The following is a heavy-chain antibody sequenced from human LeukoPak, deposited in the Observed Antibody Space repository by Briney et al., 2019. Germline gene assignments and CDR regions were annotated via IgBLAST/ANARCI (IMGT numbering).Heavy chain of an antibody. Sequence: GGSLRLSCAASGFTFSSRWMHWVRQTPGKGLVWVSRISSDASTINYADSVKGRFTISRDNAKNTLYLQMISLRAEDTAVYYCVRDNPRCCGVVPANIDDYWGQGTLVTVSS. CDR1: GFTFSSRW. V-gene: IGHV3-74*01. D-gene: IGHD2-15*01. CDR3: VRDNPRCCGVVPANIDDY. J-gene: IGHJ4*02. CDR2: ISSDASTI.